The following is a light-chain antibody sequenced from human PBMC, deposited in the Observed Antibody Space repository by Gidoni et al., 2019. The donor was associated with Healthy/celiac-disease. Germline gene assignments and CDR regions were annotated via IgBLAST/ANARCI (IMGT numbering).Light chain of an antibody. CDR1: QSVSSN. Sequence: ELVMTQSPATLSVSPGDRATLSCRASQSVSSNLAWYQQKPGQAPRLLIYGASTRATGIPARFSGSGSGTEFTLTISSLQSEDFAVYYCQQYNNWPVAFGQGTKVEIK. CDR2: GAS. V-gene: IGKV3-15*01. J-gene: IGKJ1*01. CDR3: QQYNNWPVA.